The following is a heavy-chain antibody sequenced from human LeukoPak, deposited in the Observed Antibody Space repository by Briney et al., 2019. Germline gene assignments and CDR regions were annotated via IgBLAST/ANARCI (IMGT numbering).Heavy chain of an antibody. V-gene: IGHV3-23*01. CDR3: ARDFIEQYYYDSSGYGTFDY. Sequence: GGSLRLSCAASGFTFSSYAMSWVRQAPGKGLEWVSAISGSGGSTYYADSVKGRFTISRDNSKNTLYLQMNSLRAEDTAVYYCARDFIEQYYYDSSGYGTFDYWGQGTLVTVSS. CDR2: ISGSGGST. CDR1: GFTFSSYA. D-gene: IGHD3-22*01. J-gene: IGHJ4*02.